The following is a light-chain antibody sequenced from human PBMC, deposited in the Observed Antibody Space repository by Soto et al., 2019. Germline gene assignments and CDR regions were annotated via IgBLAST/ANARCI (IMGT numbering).Light chain of an antibody. CDR3: QQRSNWPST. CDR1: QSVSSY. CDR2: DAS. Sequence: EIVLTQSPATLSLSPGERAALYCRASQSVSSYLAWYQQKPGQAPSLLIYDASKRAPGIPDRFTGSGSGPDFTLSISSLETEDFAVYFCQQRSNWPSTFGGRTKVVI. J-gene: IGKJ4*01. V-gene: IGKV3-11*01.